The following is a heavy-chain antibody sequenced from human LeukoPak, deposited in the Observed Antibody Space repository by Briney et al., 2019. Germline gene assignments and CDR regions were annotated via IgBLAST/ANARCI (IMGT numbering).Heavy chain of an antibody. CDR1: GFTFSSYG. CDR2: IRYDGSNK. V-gene: IGHV3-30*02. J-gene: IGHJ1*01. D-gene: IGHD6-13*01. Sequence: GGSLRLSCAASGFTFSSYGMHWVRQAPGKGLEWVAFIRYDGSNKYYADSVKGRFTISRDNSKNTLYLQMNSLRAEDTAVYYCATIAAAGTVSKWAEYFQHWGQGTLVTVSS. CDR3: ATIAAAGTVSKWAEYFQH.